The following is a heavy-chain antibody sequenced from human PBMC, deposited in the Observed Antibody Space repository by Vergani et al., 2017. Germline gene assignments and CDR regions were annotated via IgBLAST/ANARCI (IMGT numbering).Heavy chain of an antibody. V-gene: IGHV4-30-2*05. J-gene: IGHJ4*02. CDR2: IYYSGST. D-gene: IGHD3-10*01. CDR3: ARVRALWFGESDYPFDY. CDR1: GGSISSGGYS. Sequence: QLQLQESGSGLVKPSQTLSLTCAVSGGSISSGGYSWSWIRQPPGKGLEWIGYIYYSGSTYYNPSLKSRVTISVDTSKNQFSLKLSSVTAADTAVYYCARVRALWFGESDYPFDYWGQGTLVTVSS.